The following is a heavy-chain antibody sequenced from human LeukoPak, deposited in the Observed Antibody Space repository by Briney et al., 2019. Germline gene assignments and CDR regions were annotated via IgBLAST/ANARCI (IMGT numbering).Heavy chain of an antibody. V-gene: IGHV4-61*02. CDR1: GGSISSGSYY. CDR3: ARGRHSYGYYFDY. J-gene: IGHJ4*02. D-gene: IGHD5-18*01. Sequence: SQTLSLTCTVSGGSISSGSYYWSWIRQPAGKGLEWIGRIYTSGSTNYNPSPKSRVTISVDTSKNQFSLKLSSVTAADTAVYYCARGRHSYGYYFDYWGQGTLVTVSS. CDR2: IYTSGST.